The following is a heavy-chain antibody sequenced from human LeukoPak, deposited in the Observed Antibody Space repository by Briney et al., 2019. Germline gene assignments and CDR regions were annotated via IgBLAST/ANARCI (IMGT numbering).Heavy chain of an antibody. CDR2: TSQSSRII. Sequence: GGSLRLSCETSGFIFSEYALNWVRQAPGKGLVWISNTSQSSRIIPYEDSVRGRFTISRDNATNSLFLQMSSLGAADTAVYACARLYTSGNSWGQGTLVTVSS. CDR3: ARLYTSGNS. D-gene: IGHD6-19*01. CDR1: GFIFSEYA. V-gene: IGHV3-48*01. J-gene: IGHJ4*02.